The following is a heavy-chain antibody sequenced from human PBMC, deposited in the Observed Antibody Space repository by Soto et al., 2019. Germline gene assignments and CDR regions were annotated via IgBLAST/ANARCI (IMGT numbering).Heavy chain of an antibody. D-gene: IGHD3-22*01. CDR1: GFSFSDYY. CDR2: ISSSGSTI. Sequence: QVQLVESGGGLVKPGGSLRLSCAASGFSFSDYYMSWIRQAPGKGLEWVSYISSSGSTIYYADSVKGRFTISRDNAKNSLYLQMNSLRAEDTSVYYCARPEDYDSSGYYFPDWYFDLWGRGTLVTVSS. V-gene: IGHV3-11*01. J-gene: IGHJ2*01. CDR3: ARPEDYDSSGYYFPDWYFDL.